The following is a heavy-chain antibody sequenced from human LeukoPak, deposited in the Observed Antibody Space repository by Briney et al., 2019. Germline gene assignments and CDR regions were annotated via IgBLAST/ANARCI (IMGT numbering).Heavy chain of an antibody. J-gene: IGHJ5*02. CDR1: GYTFTGYY. CDR3: ARWGDSRPWRGNWFDP. V-gene: IGHV1-2*02. D-gene: IGHD2-21*02. Sequence: ASVKVSCKASGYTFTGYYMHWVRQAPGRGLEWMGWIKPNIGGTNYAQKFQGRVTMTRDTYINTAYMELSRLRSDDRAVYYCARWGDSRPWRGNWFDPWGQGTLVTVSS. CDR2: IKPNIGGT.